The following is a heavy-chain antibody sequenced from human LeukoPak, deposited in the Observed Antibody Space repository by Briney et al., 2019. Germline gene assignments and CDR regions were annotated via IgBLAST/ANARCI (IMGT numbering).Heavy chain of an antibody. D-gene: IGHD5-24*01. Sequence: PSETLSLTXTVSGGSISSYYWSWIRQPPGKGLEWIGYIYYSGSTNYNPSLKSRVTISVDTSKNQFSLKLSSVTAADTAVYYCARDGDGYDIWGQGTMVTVSS. J-gene: IGHJ3*02. V-gene: IGHV4-59*01. CDR2: IYYSGST. CDR1: GGSISSYY. CDR3: ARDGDGYDI.